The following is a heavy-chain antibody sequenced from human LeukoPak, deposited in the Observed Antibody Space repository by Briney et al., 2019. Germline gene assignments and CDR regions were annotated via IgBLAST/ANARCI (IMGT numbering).Heavy chain of an antibody. V-gene: IGHV4-59*05. CDR1: GGSVSSYY. J-gene: IGHJ6*02. CDR3: ASHPLYDFWSGYAGMDV. Sequence: SETLSLTCTVSGGSVSSYYWSWIRQPPGKGLEWIGGIYYSGSTYYNPSLKSRVTISVDTSKNQFSLKLSSVTAADTAVYYCASHPLYDFWSGYAGMDVWGQGTTVTVSS. CDR2: IYYSGST. D-gene: IGHD3-3*01.